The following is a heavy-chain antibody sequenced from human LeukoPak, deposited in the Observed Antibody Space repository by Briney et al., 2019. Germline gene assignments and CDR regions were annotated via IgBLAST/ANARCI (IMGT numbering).Heavy chain of an antibody. Sequence: ASVKVSCKASGYTFTGYYMHRVRQAPGQGLEWMGWINPNSGGTNYAQKFQGRVTMTRDTSISTAYMELSRLRSDDTAVYYCARSLLGANLYFDYWGQGTLVTVSS. V-gene: IGHV1-2*02. CDR1: GYTFTGYY. CDR2: INPNSGGT. J-gene: IGHJ4*02. CDR3: ARSLLGANLYFDY. D-gene: IGHD1-26*01.